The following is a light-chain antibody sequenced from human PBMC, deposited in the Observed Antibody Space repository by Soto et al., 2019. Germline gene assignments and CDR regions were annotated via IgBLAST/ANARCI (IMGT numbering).Light chain of an antibody. CDR3: QQYNNYFWT. J-gene: IGKJ1*01. CDR1: QTISSW. V-gene: IGKV1-5*03. CDR2: KAS. Sequence: DIQMTQSPSTLSASVGDRVTITYRASQTISSWLAWYQQKPGKAPKLLIYKASSLESGVPSRFSGSGSGTEFTLNISSLQPDDFATYYCQQYNNYFWTFGQGTKVEIK.